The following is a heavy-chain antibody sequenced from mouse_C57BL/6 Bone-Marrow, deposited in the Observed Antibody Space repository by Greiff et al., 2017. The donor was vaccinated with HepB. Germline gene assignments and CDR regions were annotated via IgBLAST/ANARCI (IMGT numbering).Heavy chain of an antibody. J-gene: IGHJ4*01. D-gene: IGHD1-1*01. Sequence: EVKLQQSGPELVKPGASVKISCKASGYTFTDYYMNWVKQSHGKSLEWIGDINPNNGGTSYNQKFKGKATLTVDKSSSTAYMELRSLTSEDSAVYYCARGYYGSSYPYAMDYWGQGTSVTVSS. CDR3: ARGYYGSSYPYAMDY. CDR2: INPNNGGT. V-gene: IGHV1-26*01. CDR1: GYTFTDYY.